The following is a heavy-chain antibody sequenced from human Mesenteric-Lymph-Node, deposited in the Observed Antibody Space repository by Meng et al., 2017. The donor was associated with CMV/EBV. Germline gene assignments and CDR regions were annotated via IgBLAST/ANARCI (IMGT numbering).Heavy chain of an antibody. CDR1: GFTFSSYA. CDR3: TTDPTDLVGADIFDY. D-gene: IGHD1-26*01. V-gene: IGHV3-23*03. CDR2: IYSGGSST. Sequence: GGSLRLSCAASGFTFSSYAMGWVRQAPGKGLEWVSAIYSGGSSTYYVDSVRGRFTISRDNSKNTLYLQMNSLKTEDTAVYYCTTDPTDLVGADIFDYWGQGTLVTVSS. J-gene: IGHJ4*02.